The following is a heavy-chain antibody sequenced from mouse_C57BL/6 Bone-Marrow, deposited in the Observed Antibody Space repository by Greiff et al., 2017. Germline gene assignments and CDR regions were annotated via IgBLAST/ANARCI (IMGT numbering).Heavy chain of an antibody. CDR2: ISYDGSN. Sequence: EESGPGLVKPSPSLSLTCSVTGYSITSGYYWNWIRQFPGNKLEWMGYISYDGSNNYNPSLKNRISITRDTSKNQFFLKLNSVTTEDTATYYCARGDYYDYGGAWFAYWGQGTLVTVSA. J-gene: IGHJ3*01. CDR1: GYSITSGYY. V-gene: IGHV3-6*01. D-gene: IGHD2-4*01. CDR3: ARGDYYDYGGAWFAY.